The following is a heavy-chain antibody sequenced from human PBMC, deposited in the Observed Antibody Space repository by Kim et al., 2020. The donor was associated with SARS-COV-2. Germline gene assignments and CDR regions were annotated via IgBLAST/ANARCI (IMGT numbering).Heavy chain of an antibody. CDR1: GFTFSSYW. CDR3: ARDLGSPGIVGATMGMRPYFDY. V-gene: IGHV3-7*03. D-gene: IGHD1-26*01. Sequence: GGSLRLSCAASGFTFSSYWMSWVRQAPGKGLEWVANIKQDGSEKYYVDSVKGRFTISRDNAKNSLYLQMNSLRAEDTAVYYCARDLGSPGIVGATMGMRPYFDYWGQGTLVTVSS. CDR2: IKQDGSEK. J-gene: IGHJ4*02.